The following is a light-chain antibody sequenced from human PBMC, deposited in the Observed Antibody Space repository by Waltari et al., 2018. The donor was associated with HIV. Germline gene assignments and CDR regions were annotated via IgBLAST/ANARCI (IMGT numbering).Light chain of an antibody. CDR2: EVR. Sequence: QSALTQPASVSGSPGQSITISCTGTTSDIGEYNYVSWFQHHPAEAPKLIIFEVRNRPSGVSTRFSGSKSGNTASLTVSGLQPEDEADYYCSSYTNKYTWVFGGGTKLTVL. CDR3: SSYTNKYTWV. J-gene: IGLJ3*02. CDR1: TSDIGEYNY. V-gene: IGLV2-14*01.